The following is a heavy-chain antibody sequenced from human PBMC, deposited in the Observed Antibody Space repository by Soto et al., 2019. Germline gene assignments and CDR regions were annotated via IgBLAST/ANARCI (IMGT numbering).Heavy chain of an antibody. Sequence: PSETLSLTCTVSGDSVSSSSYYWDWIRQPPGKGLEWIASIYYSGSTYYKPSLKSRVTISVDTSKNQFSLKLSSVTAADTAVYYCARALGTDSDEAAVVYWGQGTLVTVSS. D-gene: IGHD6-13*01. CDR3: ARALGTDSDEAAVVY. CDR1: GDSVSSSSYY. J-gene: IGHJ4*02. V-gene: IGHV4-39*07. CDR2: IYYSGST.